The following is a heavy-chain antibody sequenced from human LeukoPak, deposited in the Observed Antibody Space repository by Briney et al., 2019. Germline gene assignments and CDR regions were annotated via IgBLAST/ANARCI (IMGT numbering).Heavy chain of an antibody. CDR3: AARSGAFDI. CDR2: ISYDGSNK. CDR1: GFTFSSYG. J-gene: IGHJ3*02. V-gene: IGHV3-30*03. Sequence: GGSLRLSCAASGFTFSSYGMHWVRQAPGKGLEWVAVISYDGSNKYYADSVKGRFTISRDNSKNTLYLQMNSLRAEDTAVYYCAARSGAFDIWGQGTMVTVSS.